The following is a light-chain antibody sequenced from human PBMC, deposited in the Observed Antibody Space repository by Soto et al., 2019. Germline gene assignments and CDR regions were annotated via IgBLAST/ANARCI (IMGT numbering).Light chain of an antibody. CDR3: CSYAGSYTSWV. J-gene: IGLJ3*02. CDR1: SSDVGGYNY. CDR2: DVS. V-gene: IGLV2-11*01. Sequence: QSALTQPRSVSGSPGQSVTISCTGTSSDVGGYNYVSWYQQHPGKAPKLMIYDVSKRPSGVPDRFSGSKSGNTASLTISGLQDKDEADYYCCSYAGSYTSWVFGGGTKLTVL.